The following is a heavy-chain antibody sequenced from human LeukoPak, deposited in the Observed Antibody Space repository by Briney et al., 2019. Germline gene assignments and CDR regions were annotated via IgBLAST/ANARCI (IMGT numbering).Heavy chain of an antibody. CDR2: IKQDGSEK. CDR1: GFTFSSYA. CDR3: ARGVSWTFDN. D-gene: IGHD6-13*01. Sequence: PGGSLRLSCAASGFTFSSYAMSWVRQAPGKGLEWVANIKQDGSEKYYVDSVKGRFTVSRDNAKNSLSLQMNILRVEDTAVYYCARGVSWTFDNWGRGALVTVSS. V-gene: IGHV3-7*04. J-gene: IGHJ4*02.